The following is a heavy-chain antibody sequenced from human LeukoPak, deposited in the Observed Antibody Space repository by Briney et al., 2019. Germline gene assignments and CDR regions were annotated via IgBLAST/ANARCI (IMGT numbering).Heavy chain of an antibody. CDR2: ISGSGGST. CDR3: AKDVGGVVVPAAMGLFDY. CDR1: GFTFSSYA. D-gene: IGHD2-2*01. J-gene: IGHJ4*02. Sequence: GRSLRLSCAASGFTFSSYAMHWVRQAPGKGLEWVSAISGSGGSTYYADSVKGRFTISRDNSKNTLYLQMNSLRAEDTAVYYCAKDVGGVVVPAAMGLFDYWGQGTLVTVSS. V-gene: IGHV3-23*01.